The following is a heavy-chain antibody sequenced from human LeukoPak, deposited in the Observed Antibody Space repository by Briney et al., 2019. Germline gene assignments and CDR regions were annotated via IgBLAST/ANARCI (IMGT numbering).Heavy chain of an antibody. CDR1: GGSISSGGYS. V-gene: IGHV4-30-2*01. Sequence: PSQTLSLTCAVSGGSISSGGYSWSWIRQPPGKGLEWIGYIYHSGSTYYNPSLKSRVTISVDRSKNQFSLKLSSVTAADTAVYYCARVSSSGAIYAFDIWGQGTMVTVSS. CDR2: IYHSGST. D-gene: IGHD3-22*01. CDR3: ARVSSSGAIYAFDI. J-gene: IGHJ3*02.